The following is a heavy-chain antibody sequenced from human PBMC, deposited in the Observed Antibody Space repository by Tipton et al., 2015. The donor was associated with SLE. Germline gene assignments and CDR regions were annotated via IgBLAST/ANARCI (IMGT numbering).Heavy chain of an antibody. CDR1: GGSISSSSYY. V-gene: IGHV4-39*07. CDR3: ARRSSTPTRAFDI. CDR2: IYYSGST. D-gene: IGHD2-2*01. J-gene: IGHJ3*02. Sequence: TLSLTCTVSGGSISSSSYYWGWIRQPPGKGLEWIGSIYYSGSTYYNPSLKSRVTISVDTSKNQFSLKLSSVTAADTAVYYCARRSSTPTRAFDIWGQGTMVTVSS.